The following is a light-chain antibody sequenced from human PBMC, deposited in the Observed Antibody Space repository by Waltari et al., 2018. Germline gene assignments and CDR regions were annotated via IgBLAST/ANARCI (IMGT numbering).Light chain of an antibody. CDR1: QSVLYSSNNKNY. CDR3: QQYYSTPRT. CDR2: WAS. Sequence: DIVMTQSPDSLAVSLGARATINCKSSQSVLYSSNNKNYLALYQHKPGQPPKLLIYWASTRESGVPDRFSGSGSGTDFTLTISSLQAEDVAVYYCQQYYSTPRTFGQGTKVEIK. J-gene: IGKJ1*01. V-gene: IGKV4-1*01.